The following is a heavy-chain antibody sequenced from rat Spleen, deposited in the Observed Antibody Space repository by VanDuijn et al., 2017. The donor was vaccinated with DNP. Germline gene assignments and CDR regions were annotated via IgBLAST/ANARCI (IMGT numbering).Heavy chain of an antibody. D-gene: IGHD1-11*01. V-gene: IGHV5-25*01. Sequence: EVQLVESGGGLVQPGRSLKLSCAVSGFTFSNYDMAWVRQAPTKGLEWVASISTGGGNTYYRDSVKGRFTISRDNAKSSLYLQMNSLKSEDTATYYCARATAPAFAYWGQGTLVTVSS. J-gene: IGHJ3*01. CDR2: ISTGGGNT. CDR3: ARATAPAFAY. CDR1: GFTFSNYD.